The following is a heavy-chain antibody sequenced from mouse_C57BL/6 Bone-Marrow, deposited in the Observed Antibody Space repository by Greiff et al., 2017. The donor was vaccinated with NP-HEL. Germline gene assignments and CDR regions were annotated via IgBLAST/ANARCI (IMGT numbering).Heavy chain of an antibody. J-gene: IGHJ4*01. CDR2: IHPNSGST. D-gene: IGHD1-1*01. Sequence: QVQLQQPGAELVKPGASVKLSCKASGYTFTSYWMHWVTQRPGQGLEWIGMIHPNSGSTNYNEKFKSKATLTVDKSSSTAYMQLSSLTSEDSAVYYCARRTTVVGNAMDYWGQGTSVTVSS. V-gene: IGHV1-64*01. CDR3: ARRTTVVGNAMDY. CDR1: GYTFTSYW.